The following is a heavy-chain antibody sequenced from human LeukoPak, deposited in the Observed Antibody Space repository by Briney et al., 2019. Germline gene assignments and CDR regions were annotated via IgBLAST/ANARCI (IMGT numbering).Heavy chain of an antibody. V-gene: IGHV4-4*02. D-gene: IGHD3-22*01. CDR3: ATVTYYYDSSGYYGDY. Sequence: SETLSLTCAVSGGSISSSNWWSWVRQPPGKGLEWIGEIYHSGSTNYNPSLKSRVTISVDKSKNQFSLKLSSVTAADTAVYYCATVTYYYDSSGYYGDYWGQGTLVTVSS. CDR1: GGSISSSNW. CDR2: IYHSGST. J-gene: IGHJ4*02.